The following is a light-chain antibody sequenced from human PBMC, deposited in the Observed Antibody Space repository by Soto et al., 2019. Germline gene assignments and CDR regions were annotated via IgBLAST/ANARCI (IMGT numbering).Light chain of an antibody. CDR3: SASTSTITVA. V-gene: IGLV2-14*01. CDR2: DVT. Sequence: QSVLTQPASVAGSTGQSITVSCTRTSRDVGDYSSVSWYQQHPGKAPKLIISDVTHRPSGVSNRFSGSKSGNTASLTISGLQAEDEAYYYCSASTSTITVAFGGGTKLTVL. CDR1: SRDVGDYSS. J-gene: IGLJ2*01.